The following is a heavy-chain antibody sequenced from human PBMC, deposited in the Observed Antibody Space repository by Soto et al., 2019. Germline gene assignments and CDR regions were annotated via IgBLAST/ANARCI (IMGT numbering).Heavy chain of an antibody. J-gene: IGHJ5*02. D-gene: IGHD3-10*01. CDR2: ISGSGGST. CDR3: ARQFLIRGVNWFDP. V-gene: IGHV3-23*01. Sequence: GGSLRLSCAASGFTFSSYAMSWVRQAPGKGLEWVSAISGSGGSTYYADSVKGRFTISRDNSKNTLYLQMNSLRAEDTAVYYCARQFLIRGVNWFDPWGQGTLVTVYS. CDR1: GFTFSSYA.